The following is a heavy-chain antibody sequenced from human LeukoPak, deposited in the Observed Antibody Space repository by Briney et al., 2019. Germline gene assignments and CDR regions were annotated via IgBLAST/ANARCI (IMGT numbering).Heavy chain of an antibody. CDR1: GFTLSSYS. CDR3: ARDALHPRWYFDL. Sequence: SGGSLRLSCAASGFTLSSYSMNWVRQAPGKGLEWISHITWSGSTIFYADSVKGRFIISRDNAKNSLYLQMNSLRDEDTAVYYCARDALHPRWYFDLWGRGTLLTVSS. CDR2: ITWSGSTI. J-gene: IGHJ2*01. V-gene: IGHV3-48*02.